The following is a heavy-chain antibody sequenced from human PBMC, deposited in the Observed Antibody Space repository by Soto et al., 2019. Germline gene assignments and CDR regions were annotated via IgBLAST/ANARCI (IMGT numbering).Heavy chain of an antibody. Sequence: QVQLVQSGAEVKKPGASVKVSCKASGYTFTSYYMHWVRQAPGQGLEWMGIINPSGGSTSYAQKFQGRVTMTRDTSTSTVYMELSSLRSEDTAVYYCARWALTTVTTFNWFDPWGQGTLVTVSS. CDR2: INPSGGST. CDR1: GYTFTSYY. J-gene: IGHJ5*02. CDR3: ARWALTTVTTFNWFDP. D-gene: IGHD4-17*01. V-gene: IGHV1-46*01.